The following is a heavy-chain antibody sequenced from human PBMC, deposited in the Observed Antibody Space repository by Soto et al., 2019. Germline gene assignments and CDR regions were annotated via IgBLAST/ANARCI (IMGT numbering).Heavy chain of an antibody. J-gene: IGHJ6*02. CDR2: TYYRSKWYN. CDR1: GDSVSSNSSA. CDR3: ARDTLWFGELYGMDV. Sequence: SQTLALACAISGDSVSSNSSAWNFIRQSPSRGLEWLGRTYYRSKWYNDYAVSVKSRITINPDTSKNQFSLQLNSVTPEDTAVYYCARDTLWFGELYGMDVWGQGTTVTVSS. V-gene: IGHV6-1*01. D-gene: IGHD3-10*01.